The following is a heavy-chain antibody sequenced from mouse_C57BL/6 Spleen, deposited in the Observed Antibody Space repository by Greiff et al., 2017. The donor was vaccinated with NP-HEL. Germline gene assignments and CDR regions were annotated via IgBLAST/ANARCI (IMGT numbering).Heavy chain of an antibody. V-gene: IGHV1-64*01. Sequence: QVQLQQPGAELVKPGASVKLSCKASGYTFTSYWMHWVKQRPGQGLEWIGMIHPNSGSTNYNEKFKSKATLTVDKSSSTAYMQLSSLTSEDSAVYYCARWGDSSGYWYLDVWGTGTTVTVSS. CDR3: ARWGDSSGYWYLDV. CDR1: GYTFTSYW. CDR2: IHPNSGST. D-gene: IGHD3-2*02. J-gene: IGHJ1*03.